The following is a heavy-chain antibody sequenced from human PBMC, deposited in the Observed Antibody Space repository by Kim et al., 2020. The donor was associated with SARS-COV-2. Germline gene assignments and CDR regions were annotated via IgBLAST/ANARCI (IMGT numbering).Heavy chain of an antibody. CDR3: ARGWAGVVPSPILGLGPHFDYYAMDV. CDR1: VGSFSGYY. J-gene: IGHJ6*02. Sequence: SETLSLRCAVYVGSFSGYYWNWIRQPPGRGLGGLGYIVRCGAINYNPSLKGRDAISADRSKLQICLQLTSVTAADTAVYFCARGWAGVVPSPILGLGPHFDYYAMDVWGHGTTVTVSS. D-gene: IGHD2-2*01. CDR2: IVRCGAI. V-gene: IGHV4-34*01.